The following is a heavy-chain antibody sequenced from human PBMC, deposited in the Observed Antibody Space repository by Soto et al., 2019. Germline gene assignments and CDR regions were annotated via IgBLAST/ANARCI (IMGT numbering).Heavy chain of an antibody. J-gene: IGHJ6*02. V-gene: IGHV1-69*01. CDR1: GGTFSSYA. D-gene: IGHD3-16*02. Sequence: QVQLVQSGAEVKKPGSSVKVSCKASGGTFSSYAISWVRQAPGQGLEWMGGIIPIFGTANYAQKFQGRVTITGEESPSTDYMELSSLRSEDTAVYYCARVGGDDYVWGSYRSRDYYGMDVWGQGTTVTVSS. CDR2: IIPIFGTA. CDR3: ARVGGDDYVWGSYRSRDYYGMDV.